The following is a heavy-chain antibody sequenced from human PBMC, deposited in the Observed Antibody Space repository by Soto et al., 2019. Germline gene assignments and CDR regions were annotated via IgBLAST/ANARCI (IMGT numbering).Heavy chain of an antibody. CDR3: ARGPSTTYAFDI. J-gene: IGHJ3*02. Sequence: SETLSLTCTVSGGSISSYYWSWIRQPPGKGLEWIGYIYYSGSTNYNPSLKSRVTISVDTSKNQFSLKLSSVTAADAAVYYCARGPSTTYAFDIWGQGTMVTVSS. CDR1: GGSISSYY. V-gene: IGHV4-59*01. CDR2: IYYSGST. D-gene: IGHD2-2*01.